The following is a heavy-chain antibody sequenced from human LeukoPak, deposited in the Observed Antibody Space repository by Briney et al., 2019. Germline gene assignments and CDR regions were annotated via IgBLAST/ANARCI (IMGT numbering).Heavy chain of an antibody. J-gene: IGHJ4*02. Sequence: PGGSLRLSCAASGFTVSSNYMSWVRQAPGKGLEWVGRIKRKSDGGTPDYAAPVEGRFTISRDDSKNTLYLQMSSLRPEDTAVYYCATDQGFIYYFDYWGQGTLVTVSS. CDR2: IKRKSDGGTP. CDR3: ATDQGFIYYFDY. D-gene: IGHD3-10*01. V-gene: IGHV3-15*01. CDR1: GFTVSSNY.